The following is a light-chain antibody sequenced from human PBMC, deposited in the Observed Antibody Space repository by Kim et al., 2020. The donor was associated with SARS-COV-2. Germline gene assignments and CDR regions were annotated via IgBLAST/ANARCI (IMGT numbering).Light chain of an antibody. CDR2: LGS. CDR3: MQARQPPRT. CDR1: QSLLHNNGYNY. J-gene: IGKJ1*01. Sequence: IVMTQSPLSLPVTPGEPASISCRSSQSLLHNNGYNYLDWYMQKPGQSPQLLIYLGSNRASGVPDRFSGSGSGTDFTLRISRVEAEDVGVYYCMQARQPPRTFGQGTKVDIK. V-gene: IGKV2-28*01.